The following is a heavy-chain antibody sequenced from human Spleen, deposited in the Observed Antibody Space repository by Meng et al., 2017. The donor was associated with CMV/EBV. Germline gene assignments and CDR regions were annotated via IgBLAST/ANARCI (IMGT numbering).Heavy chain of an antibody. CDR3: ARSWGSSPSYLDY. CDR2: IYYSGST. Sequence: SETLSLTCTVSGGSISSYYWSWIRQPPGKGLEWIGYIYYSGSTNYNPSLKSRVTMSVGTSKNQLSLKLSSVTAADTAVYYCARSWGSSPSYLDYWGQGTLVTVSS. CDR1: GGSISSYY. D-gene: IGHD7-27*01. J-gene: IGHJ4*02. V-gene: IGHV4-59*01.